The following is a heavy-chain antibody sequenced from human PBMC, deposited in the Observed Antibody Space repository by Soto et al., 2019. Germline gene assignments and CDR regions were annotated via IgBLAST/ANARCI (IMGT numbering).Heavy chain of an antibody. J-gene: IGHJ6*02. CDR3: ARSLLNGMDV. Sequence: GGCLRLSCTGCGFTWGDYAINWVRQAPGKGLEWVGFIRSKAYGGVPEYAASVKGRFTISRDDSKTIAYLQMNSLKTDDTAVFYCARSLLNGMDVWGQGTTVTVSS. V-gene: IGHV3-49*04. CDR1: GFTWGDYA. D-gene: IGHD1-26*01. CDR2: IRSKAYGGVP.